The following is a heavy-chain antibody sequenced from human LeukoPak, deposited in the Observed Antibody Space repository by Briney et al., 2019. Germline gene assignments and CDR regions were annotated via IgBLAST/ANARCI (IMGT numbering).Heavy chain of an antibody. V-gene: IGHV3-53*01. D-gene: IGHD6-6*01. J-gene: IGHJ4*02. CDR3: AREPHSSVAFDY. CDR1: GFTVSSNY. Sequence: GGSLRLSCAASGFTVSSNYMSWVRQAPGKGLEWVSVIYSGGSTYYAESVKGRFTISRDNAKNSLYLQMNSLRAEDTAVYYCAREPHSSVAFDYWGQGTLVTVSS. CDR2: IYSGGST.